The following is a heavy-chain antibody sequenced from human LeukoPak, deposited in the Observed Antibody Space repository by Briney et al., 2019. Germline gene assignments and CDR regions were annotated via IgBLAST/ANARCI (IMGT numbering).Heavy chain of an antibody. CDR3: ARAPLLTGDHFPYYINY. CDR2: INPNSGGT. Sequence: GASVKVSCTASGYTFSGFYIHWVRQAPGQGLEWMGWINPNSGGTNYARKYQGRVTMTRDMSIRAAYMELSNLRSDDTATYYCARAPLLTGDHFPYYINYWSQGTLVTVSS. J-gene: IGHJ4*02. V-gene: IGHV1-2*02. CDR1: GYTFSGFY. D-gene: IGHD3-9*01.